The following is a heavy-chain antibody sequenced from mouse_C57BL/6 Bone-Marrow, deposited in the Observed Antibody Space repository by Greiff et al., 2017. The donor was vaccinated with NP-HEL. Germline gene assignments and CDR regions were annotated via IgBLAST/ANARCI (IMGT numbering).Heavy chain of an antibody. V-gene: IGHV14-4*01. CDR1: GFNIKDDY. D-gene: IGHD2-2*01. CDR3: TTDGYDRAY. J-gene: IGHJ3*01. Sequence: VQLKESGAELVRPGASVKLSCTASGFNIKDDYMHWVKQRPEQGLEWIGWIDPENGDTEYASKFQGKATITADTSSNTAYLPLSSLTSEDTAVYYCTTDGYDRAYWGQGTLVTVSA. CDR2: IDPENGDT.